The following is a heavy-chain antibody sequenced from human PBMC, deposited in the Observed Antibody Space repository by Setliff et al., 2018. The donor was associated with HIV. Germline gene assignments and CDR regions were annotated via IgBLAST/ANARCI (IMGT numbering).Heavy chain of an antibody. CDR1: GYSISSGYY. Sequence: SETLSLTCAVSGYSISSGYYWGWIRQPPGKGLEWIGNIYHHGTTYYNPSLKSRVTISVDTSKTHFSLKLSSVTAADTAVYYCARSPGFWYFDLWGPGTLVTVSS. V-gene: IGHV4-38-2*01. CDR3: ARSPGFWYFDL. J-gene: IGHJ2*01. CDR2: IYHHGTT.